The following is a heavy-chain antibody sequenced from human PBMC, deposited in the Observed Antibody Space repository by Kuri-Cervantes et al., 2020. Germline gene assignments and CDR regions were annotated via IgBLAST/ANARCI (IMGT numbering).Heavy chain of an antibody. CDR2: INHSGRT. J-gene: IGHJ3*01. V-gene: IGHV4-34*01. D-gene: IGHD3-3*01. CDR1: GGSFSGYY. Sequence: SETLSLTCGVYGGSFSGYYWNWIRQPPGKGLEWIGEINHSGRTNYKPSHKTRVTISVDASKSQFSLKLTSVTAADTAVYYCARGTIFGPWLSPTGDGFDFWGQGTMVTVSS. CDR3: ARGTIFGPWLSPTGDGFDF.